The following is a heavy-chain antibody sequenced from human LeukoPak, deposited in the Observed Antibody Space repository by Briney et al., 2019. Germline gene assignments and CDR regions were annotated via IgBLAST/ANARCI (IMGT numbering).Heavy chain of an antibody. V-gene: IGHV3-23*01. CDR1: GFTFSNYA. J-gene: IGHJ5*02. Sequence: PGGSLRLSCAASGFTFSNYAMTWVRQAPGKGLEWVSAISANGGSTYYADSVKGRFTISRDNSKNTLYLQMNSLRAEDTAIYNYAKDPSGSYFPNWFDRWGQGTLVTVSS. D-gene: IGHD1-26*01. CDR3: AKDPSGSYFPNWFDR. CDR2: ISANGGST.